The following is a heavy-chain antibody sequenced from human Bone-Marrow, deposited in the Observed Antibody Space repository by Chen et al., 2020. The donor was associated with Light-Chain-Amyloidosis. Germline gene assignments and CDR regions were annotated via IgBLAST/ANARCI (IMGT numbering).Heavy chain of an antibody. CDR3: ARDYDFWSGYFLY. V-gene: IGHV3-48*01. J-gene: IGHJ4*02. CDR1: GFTFSTYS. Sequence: EVQLVESGGGLVQPGGSLSLSCAASGFTFSTYSMNWVRQAPGKGLEWVSYISSSGTIYYADSVKGRFTISRDNAKKRLYLQMNSLRAEDTAVYYCARDYDFWSGYFLYWGQGTLVTVSS. D-gene: IGHD3-3*01. CDR2: ISSSGTI.